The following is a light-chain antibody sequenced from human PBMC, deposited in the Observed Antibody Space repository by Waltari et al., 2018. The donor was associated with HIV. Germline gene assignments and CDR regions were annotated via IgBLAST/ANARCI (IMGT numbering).Light chain of an antibody. CDR1: KLGGKY. Sequence: SYELTQPPSLSVSPGQTATITCSGDKLGGKYVCWYQQKPGQSPVMVLYKDSRRPSGIPERFSGTNSGNTATLTISGTQAMDEADYYCQAWDGGTGVLFGGGTKLTVL. CDR2: KDS. J-gene: IGLJ2*01. CDR3: QAWDGGTGVL. V-gene: IGLV3-1*01.